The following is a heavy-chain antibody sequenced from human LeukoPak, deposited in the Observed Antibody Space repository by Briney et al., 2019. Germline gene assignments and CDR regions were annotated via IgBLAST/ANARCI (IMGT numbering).Heavy chain of an antibody. J-gene: IGHJ4*02. CDR2: IYHSGST. CDR1: GGSISSSDW. Sequence: PSETLSLTCAVSGGSISSSDWWSWVRQPPGKGLEWIGEIYHSGSTNCNPSLKSRVTISVDKSKNQFSLKLSSVTAADTAVYYCARANLDSSGYYSFDYWGQGTLVTVSS. CDR3: ARANLDSSGYYSFDY. D-gene: IGHD3-22*01. V-gene: IGHV4-4*02.